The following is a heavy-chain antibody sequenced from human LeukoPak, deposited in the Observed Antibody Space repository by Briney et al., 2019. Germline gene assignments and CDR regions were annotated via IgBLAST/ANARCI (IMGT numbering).Heavy chain of an antibody. D-gene: IGHD1-26*01. V-gene: IGHV1-69*05. CDR2: IIPIFGTA. CDR1: GGTFSSYA. J-gene: IGHJ4*02. CDR3: ARDRMGAPDY. Sequence: SVKVSCKASGGTFSSYAISWVRQAPGQGLEWMGGIIPIFGTANYAQKFQGRVTMTRDMSTSTVYMELSSLRSVDTAVYYCARDRMGAPDYWGQGTLVTVSS.